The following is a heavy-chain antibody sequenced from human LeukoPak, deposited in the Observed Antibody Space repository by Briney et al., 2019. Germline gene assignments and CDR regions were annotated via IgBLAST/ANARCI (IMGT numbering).Heavy chain of an antibody. CDR1: SGSFSGYY. Sequence: SETLSLTCSVYSGSFSGYYWSWIRQPPGKGLEWIGEINHSVGTNYNPSLKSRVTMSLDTSKNQFSLKLTSVTAADTAVYYYAREIRPGNYYYYMDVWGKGTTVTISS. D-gene: IGHD1-14*01. J-gene: IGHJ6*03. V-gene: IGHV4-34*01. CDR2: INHSVGT. CDR3: AREIRPGNYYYYMDV.